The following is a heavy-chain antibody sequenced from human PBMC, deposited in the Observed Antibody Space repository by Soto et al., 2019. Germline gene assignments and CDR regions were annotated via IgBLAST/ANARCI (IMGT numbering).Heavy chain of an antibody. V-gene: IGHV1-18*01. CDR2: ISPYTGNT. Sequence: QVQLVQSGDEVKKPGASVKDSCKASDYIFVNYGIAWLRQAPGQPIEWMGWISPYTGNTHSASKVQGRLTMTTDTSTSTAYMDLGSLTSDDTAVYYCVMVDNYITPTPQDVWGQGTTVTVSS. CDR3: VMVDNYITPTPQDV. CDR1: DYIFVNYG. D-gene: IGHD5-12*01. J-gene: IGHJ6*02.